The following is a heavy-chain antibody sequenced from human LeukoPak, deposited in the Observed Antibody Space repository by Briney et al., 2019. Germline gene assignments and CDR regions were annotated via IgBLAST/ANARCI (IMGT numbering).Heavy chain of an antibody. CDR2: MNPNSGNT. Sequence: ASVKVSCKASGYTFTSYDINWVRQATGQGLEWMGWMNPNSGNTGHAQKFQGRVTITRNTSISTAYMELSSLRSEDTAVYYCARGGSSSGWYYYYYYYMDVWGKGTTVTVSS. CDR3: ARGGSSSGWYYYYYYYMDV. J-gene: IGHJ6*03. D-gene: IGHD6-19*01. CDR1: GYTFTSYD. V-gene: IGHV1-8*03.